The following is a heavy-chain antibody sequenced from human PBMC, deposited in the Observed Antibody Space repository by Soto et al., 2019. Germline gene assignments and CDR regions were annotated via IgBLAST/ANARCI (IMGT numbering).Heavy chain of an antibody. V-gene: IGHV1-18*01. CDR2: ISTYNGNT. CDR1: CYTHTTSD. CDR3: ARDPYHVLMVNAPNLYGMDV. J-gene: IGHJ6*02. Sequence: GAPGKGSCKASCYTHTTSDISWVRQAPGQKVEGMGRISTYNGNTNYPQSLQGRLTMTTDTSTTTAYMELRNLRSDDTAVYYCARDPYHVLMVNAPNLYGMDVWGQGTTVTVSS. D-gene: IGHD2-8*01.